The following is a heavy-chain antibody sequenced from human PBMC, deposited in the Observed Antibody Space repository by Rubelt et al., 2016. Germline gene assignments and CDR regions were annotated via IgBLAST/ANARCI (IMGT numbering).Heavy chain of an antibody. V-gene: IGHV4-31*03. CDR2: IYYSGST. D-gene: IGHD2/OR15-2a*01. CDR3: ARDSGSRIFDY. J-gene: IGHJ4*02. CDR1: GGSISSGGYY. Sequence: QVQLQESGPGLVKPSQTLSLTCTVSGGSISSGGYYWSWIRQHPGKGLEWIGYIYYSGSTYYNPSLKSRVTISGDASKNQFSRKLSSVTAADTAVYYCARDSGSRIFDYWGQGTLVTVSP.